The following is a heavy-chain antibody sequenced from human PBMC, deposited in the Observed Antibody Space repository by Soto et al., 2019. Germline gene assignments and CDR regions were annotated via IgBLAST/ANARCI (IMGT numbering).Heavy chain of an antibody. J-gene: IGHJ4*02. CDR1: GGSFSGYY. V-gene: IGHV4-34*01. Sequence: QVQLQQWGAGLLKPSETLSLTCAVYGGSFSGYYWIWIRQPPEKGLEWIGQIHHSGSTNYNPSLPRRVTISVDTSKNQFSLNLTSVTAADTAVYYCARVGVPYCVSTSCYALDFWGQGTLVTVSS. CDR2: IHHSGST. D-gene: IGHD2-2*01. CDR3: ARVGVPYCVSTSCYALDF.